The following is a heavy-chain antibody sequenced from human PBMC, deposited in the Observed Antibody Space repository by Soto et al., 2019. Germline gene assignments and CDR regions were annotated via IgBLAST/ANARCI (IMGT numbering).Heavy chain of an antibody. V-gene: IGHV1-69*02. J-gene: IGHJ6*02. CDR3: ARSFLGIVVVVAPHYYYGMDV. D-gene: IGHD2-15*01. CDR2: IIPILGIA. CDR1: GGTFSSYT. Sequence: GASVKVSCKASGGTFSSYTISWVRQAPGQGLEWMGRIIPILGIANYAQKFQGRVTITADKSTSTAYMELSSLRSEDTAVYYCARSFLGIVVVVAPHYYYGMDVWGQGTTVTV.